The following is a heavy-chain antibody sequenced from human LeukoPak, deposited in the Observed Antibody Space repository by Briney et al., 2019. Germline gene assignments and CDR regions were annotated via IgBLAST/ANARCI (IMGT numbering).Heavy chain of an antibody. CDR3: ARVNIAARGRIFDY. J-gene: IGHJ4*02. D-gene: IGHD6-6*01. CDR2: INPNSGGT. V-gene: IGHV1-2*06. Sequence: ASVKVSCKASGYTFTGYYMHWVRQAPGQGLEWMGRINPNSGGTNYAQKFQGRVTMTRDTSNSTAYMELSRLRSDDTAVYYCARVNIAARGRIFDYWGQGTLVTVSS. CDR1: GYTFTGYY.